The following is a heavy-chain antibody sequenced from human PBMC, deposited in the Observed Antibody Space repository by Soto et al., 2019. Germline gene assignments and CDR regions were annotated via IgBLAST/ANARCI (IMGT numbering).Heavy chain of an antibody. D-gene: IGHD1-20*01. CDR3: ARSHNWRLGQN. CDR2: IDPSGGST. V-gene: IGHV1-46*01. J-gene: IGHJ4*02. CDR1: GYTFTNYY. Sequence: QVQLVQSGAEVKKPGASVKVSCKASGYTFTNYYMHWVRQAPGQGLEWMGIIDPSGGSTSYAQKFQGRVTMTRDTSTSTVYMEVSGLRSEDTAVYYCARSHNWRLGQNWGQGTLVTVSS.